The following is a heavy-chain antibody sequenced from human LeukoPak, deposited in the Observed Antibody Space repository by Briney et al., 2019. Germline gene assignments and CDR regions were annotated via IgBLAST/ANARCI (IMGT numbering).Heavy chain of an antibody. D-gene: IGHD3-22*01. J-gene: IGHJ5*02. CDR3: ARVAYYYDSSGYLTFDP. Sequence: ASVKVSCKASGYTFTSYGISWVQQAPGQGLEWMGWISAYNGNTNYAQKLQGRVTMTTDTSTSTAYMELRSLRSDDTAVYYCARVAYYYDSSGYLTFDPWGQGTLVTVSS. CDR1: GYTFTSYG. V-gene: IGHV1-18*01. CDR2: ISAYNGNT.